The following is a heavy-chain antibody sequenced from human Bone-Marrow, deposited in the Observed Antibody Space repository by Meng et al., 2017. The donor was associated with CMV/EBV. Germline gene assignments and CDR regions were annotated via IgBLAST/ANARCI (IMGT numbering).Heavy chain of an antibody. CDR2: IHHSGST. J-gene: IGHJ4*02. CDR1: GGSISSDNHY. D-gene: IGHD3-22*01. V-gene: IGHV4-39*07. Sequence: GSLRLSCTVSGGSISSDNHYWAWIRQPPGKGLEWIGSIHHSGSTYHTPSLKSRVTISVDTSKNQFSLKLSSVTAADTAVYYCARSGDSSGYYYPGPFDYWGQGTLVTVSS. CDR3: ARSGDSSGYYYPGPFDY.